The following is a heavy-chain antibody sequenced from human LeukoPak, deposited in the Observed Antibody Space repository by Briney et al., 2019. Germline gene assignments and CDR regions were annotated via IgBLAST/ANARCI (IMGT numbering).Heavy chain of an antibody. J-gene: IGHJ4*02. CDR1: GYTFTCCY. CDR2: IYINSGGT. V-gene: IGHV1-2*04. D-gene: IGHD3-9*01. Sequence: AAVKLSCKCSGYTFTCCYIHLVRQGPGQGIEWMGWIYINSGGTNYAHKFPGWVPMTMDTSISTAYMELSRLKSDDTAVYYCARADILTGPLDYWGQGTLVTVSS. CDR3: ARADILTGPLDY.